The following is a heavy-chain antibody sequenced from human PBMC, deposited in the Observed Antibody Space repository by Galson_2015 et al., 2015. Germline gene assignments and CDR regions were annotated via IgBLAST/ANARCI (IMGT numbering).Heavy chain of an antibody. J-gene: IGHJ4*02. Sequence: PVQSLRLSCAASGFTFSSDAMNWVRQAPGRGLEWVSTIVGSGSSLYYADSVKGRFTISRDNSKNALYLQMNSLRAEDTAIYYCAKGPGGNYLTTDYWGQGTLVTVSS. V-gene: IGHV3-23*01. CDR1: GFTFSSDA. CDR3: AKGPGGNYLTTDY. CDR2: IVGSGSSL. D-gene: IGHD1-7*01.